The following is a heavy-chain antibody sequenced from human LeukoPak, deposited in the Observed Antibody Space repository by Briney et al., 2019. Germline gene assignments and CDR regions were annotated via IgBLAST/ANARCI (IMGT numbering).Heavy chain of an antibody. CDR2: ISGSGGST. CDR3: AKDRVGAKSTRMPDWFDP. D-gene: IGHD2-2*01. Sequence: GGSLRLSCAASGFTFSSYAMSWARQAPGKGLEWVSAISGSGGSTYYADSVKGRFTISRDNSKNTLYLQMNSLRAEDTAVYYCAKDRVGAKSTRMPDWFDPWGQGTLVTVSS. CDR1: GFTFSSYA. J-gene: IGHJ5*02. V-gene: IGHV3-23*01.